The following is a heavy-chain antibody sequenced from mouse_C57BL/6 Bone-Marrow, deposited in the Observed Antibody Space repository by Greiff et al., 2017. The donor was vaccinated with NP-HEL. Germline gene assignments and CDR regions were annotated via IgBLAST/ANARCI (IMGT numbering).Heavy chain of an antibody. CDR3: ARLRILRMDY. Sequence: VQLQQSGPELVKPGASVKLSCKASGYTFTSYDINWVKQRPGQGLEWIGWIYPSGGCTKYNEKFKGKATLTVDTSSSTAYLELHSLTSEDSAVYCCARLRILRMDYWGQGTSVTVSS. CDR1: GYTFTSYD. V-gene: IGHV1-85*01. J-gene: IGHJ4*01. CDR2: IYPSGGCT.